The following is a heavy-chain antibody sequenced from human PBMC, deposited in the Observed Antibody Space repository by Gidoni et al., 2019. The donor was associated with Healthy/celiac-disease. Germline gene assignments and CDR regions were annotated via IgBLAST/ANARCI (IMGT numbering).Heavy chain of an antibody. Sequence: QVQLQESGPGLVKPSETLSLTCTVSGGSISSYYWSWIRQPPGKGLEWLGYIDYSGSTNYNPSLKSRVTISVDTSKNQFSLKLGSVSAADTAVDYCAKDIGYYDFWSGSQKNNWFDPWGQGTLVTVSS. CDR3: AKDIGYYDFWSGSQKNNWFDP. CDR2: IDYSGST. D-gene: IGHD3-3*01. V-gene: IGHV4-59*01. CDR1: GGSISSYY. J-gene: IGHJ5*02.